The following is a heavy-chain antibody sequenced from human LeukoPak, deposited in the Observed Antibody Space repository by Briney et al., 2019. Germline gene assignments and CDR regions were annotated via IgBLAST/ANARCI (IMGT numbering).Heavy chain of an antibody. Sequence: SETLSLTCTVSGGSISSSSYYWGWIRQPPGKGLEWIGSIYYSGSTYYNPSLKSRVTISVDTSENQFSLKLSSVTAADTAVYYCARHGFQSTWFGDPDSPFDYWGQGTLVTVSS. J-gene: IGHJ4*02. CDR3: ARHGFQSTWFGDPDSPFDY. D-gene: IGHD3-10*01. V-gene: IGHV4-39*01. CDR2: IYYSGST. CDR1: GGSISSSSYY.